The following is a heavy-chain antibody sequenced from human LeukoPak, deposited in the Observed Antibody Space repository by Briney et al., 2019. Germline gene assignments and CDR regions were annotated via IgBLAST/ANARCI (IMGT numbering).Heavy chain of an antibody. V-gene: IGHV3-11*01. J-gene: IGHJ4*02. CDR1: GFTFSDYY. D-gene: IGHD3-22*01. CDR2: ISSSGGTI. Sequence: GGSLRLSCAASGFTFSDYYMTWIRQAPGKGLEWASYISSSGGTIYYADSVKGRFTISRDNAKNSLYLQMNSLRAEDTAVYYCAKAQSRGGAIYYDSSGPLDYWGQGTLVTVSS. CDR3: AKAQSRGGAIYYDSSGPLDY.